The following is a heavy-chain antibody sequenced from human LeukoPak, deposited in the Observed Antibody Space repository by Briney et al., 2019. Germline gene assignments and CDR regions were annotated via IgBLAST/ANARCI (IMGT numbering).Heavy chain of an antibody. D-gene: IGHD1-26*01. J-gene: IGHJ4*02. Sequence: GGSLRLSCAASGFTFSNYDMHWVRQAPGKGLEWVAVIWFDGSNKFYADSVKGRFTISRDNSKNTLYLQMNSLRAEDTAVYYCAKARMKWVVGALFDYWGQGTLVTVSS. CDR3: AKARMKWVVGALFDY. CDR2: IWFDGSNK. V-gene: IGHV3-33*06. CDR1: GFTFSNYD.